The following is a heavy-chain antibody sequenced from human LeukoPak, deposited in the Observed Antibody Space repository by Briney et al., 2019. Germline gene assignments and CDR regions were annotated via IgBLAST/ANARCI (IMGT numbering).Heavy chain of an antibody. D-gene: IGHD2-2*01. CDR2: ITDDSKTM. CDR1: GFTFDTYS. V-gene: IGHV3-48*04. J-gene: IGHJ6*02. CDR3: ARDIVVVPAAMGLFTVIDGLRYGMDV. Sequence: GGSLRLSCVASGFTFDTYSMNWIRQAPGKGLEWTSYITDDSKTMYYADSVKGRFTISRDNAKNSLYLQMNSLRAEDTAVYYCARDIVVVPAAMGLFTVIDGLRYGMDVWGQGTTVTVSS.